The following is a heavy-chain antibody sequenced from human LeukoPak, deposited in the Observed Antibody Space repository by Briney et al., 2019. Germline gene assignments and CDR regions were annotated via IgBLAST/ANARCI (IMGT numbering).Heavy chain of an antibody. CDR1: GFTFSDYS. CDR3: AKVRYCSGVNCYPDDN. Sequence: GGSLRLSCAAPGFTFSDYSMHWVRQAPGKGLNWVAFIRSDGNNKYYADSVKGRFTISRGNSKNMLYLEMNSLSTEDTAVYYCAKVRYCSGVNCYPDDNWGQGTLVTVSS. J-gene: IGHJ4*02. D-gene: IGHD2-15*01. V-gene: IGHV3-30*02. CDR2: IRSDGNNK.